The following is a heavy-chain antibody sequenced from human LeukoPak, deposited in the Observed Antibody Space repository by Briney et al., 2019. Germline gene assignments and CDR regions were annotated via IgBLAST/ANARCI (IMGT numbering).Heavy chain of an antibody. J-gene: IGHJ6*02. V-gene: IGHV3-66*01. CDR2: IYSGGST. D-gene: IGHD3-10*01. CDR3: ARDTGTTYYYGSGSSDGMDV. CDR1: GSTVSGNY. Sequence: PGGSLRLSCAASGSTVSGNYMSWVRQAPGKGLEWVSVIYSGGSTYYADSVKGRFTISRDNSKNTLYLQMNSLRAEDTAVYYCARDTGTTYYYGSGSSDGMDVWGQGTTVTVSS.